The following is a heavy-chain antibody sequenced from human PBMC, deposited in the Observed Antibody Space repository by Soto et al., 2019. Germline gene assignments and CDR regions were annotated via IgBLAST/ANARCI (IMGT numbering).Heavy chain of an antibody. D-gene: IGHD5-18*01. V-gene: IGHV1-18*01. J-gene: IGHJ3*02. CDR3: ARESFPHKAMVNWAFDI. CDR2: ISAYNGDT. CDR1: GYTFTSYG. Sequence: GQLVQSGAEVKRPGASVKVSCRASGYTFTSYGISWVRQAPGQGLEWMGWISAYNGDTKLSQKFEARVGMTTDTSTNTAYMELRSLRSDDTAEYYCARESFPHKAMVNWAFDIWGQGTLVTVSS.